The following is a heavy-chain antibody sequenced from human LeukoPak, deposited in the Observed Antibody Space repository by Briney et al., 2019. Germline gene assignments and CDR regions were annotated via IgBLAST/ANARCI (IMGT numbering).Heavy chain of an antibody. D-gene: IGHD4-23*01. CDR1: GYSISSGYY. Sequence: SETLSLTCTVSGYSISSGYYWGWIRQPPGKGLEWIGSIYHSGNTYYNPSLKSRVTISVDTSKNQFSLKLSSVTAADTAVYYCARPATTVVTHYFDYWGQGTLVTVSS. J-gene: IGHJ4*02. CDR2: IYHSGNT. V-gene: IGHV4-38-2*02. CDR3: ARPATTVVTHYFDY.